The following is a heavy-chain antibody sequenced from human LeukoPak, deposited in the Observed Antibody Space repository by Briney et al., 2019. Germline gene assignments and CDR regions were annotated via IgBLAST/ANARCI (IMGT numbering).Heavy chain of an antibody. Sequence: SETLSLTCAVYGGSFSGYYWSWIRQPPGKGLEWIGEINHSGSTNYNPSLKSRVTISVDTSKNQFSLKLSSVTAADLAVYYCARFRNYSTVYYYYYMDVWGKGTTVTVSS. CDR1: GGSFSGYY. V-gene: IGHV4-34*01. J-gene: IGHJ6*03. CDR3: ARFRNYSTVYYYYYMDV. CDR2: INHSGST. D-gene: IGHD4-11*01.